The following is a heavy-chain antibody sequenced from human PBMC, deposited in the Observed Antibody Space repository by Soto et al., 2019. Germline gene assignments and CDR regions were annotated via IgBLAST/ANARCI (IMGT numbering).Heavy chain of an antibody. CDR3: AKITTIFGEGFFDY. J-gene: IGHJ4*02. V-gene: IGHV3-23*01. D-gene: IGHD3-3*01. CDR2: ISGSGGST. CDR1: GFTFSSYA. Sequence: GGSLRLSCAASGFTFSSYAMSWVRQAPGKGLEWVSAISGSGGSTYYADTVKGRFTISRDNSKNTLYLQMNSLRAEDTAVYYCAKITTIFGEGFFDYWGQGTLVTVSS.